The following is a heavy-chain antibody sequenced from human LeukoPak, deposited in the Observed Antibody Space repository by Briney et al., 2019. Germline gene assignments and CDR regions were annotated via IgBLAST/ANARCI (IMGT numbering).Heavy chain of an antibody. D-gene: IGHD3-9*01. V-gene: IGHV4-39*07. J-gene: IGHJ4*02. CDR3: ARPRTRLKGPFDI. Sequence: SETLSLTCTVSGGSISSSSDYWGWIRQPPGKGLEWIGSIFYSGSTYYNPSLKSRVTVSLDTSKNQFSLKLSSVTAADTAVYYCARPRTRLKGPFDIWGQGTLVTVSS. CDR2: IFYSGST. CDR1: GGSISSSSDY.